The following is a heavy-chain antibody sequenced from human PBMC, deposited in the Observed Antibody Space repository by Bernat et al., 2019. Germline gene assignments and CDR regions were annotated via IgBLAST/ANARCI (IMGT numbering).Heavy chain of an antibody. V-gene: IGHV4-30-4*01. CDR2: IYYSGST. J-gene: IGHJ3*02. CDR1: GGSISSGDYY. Sequence: QVQLQESGPGLVKPSQTLSLTCTVSGGSISSGDYYWSWIRQPPGKGLKWIGYIYYSGSTYYNPSLKSRVTISVDTSKNQFSLKLSSVTAADTAVYYCAREEIVVVPAAIRVLLGAFDIWGQGTMVTVSS. CDR3: AREEIVVVPAAIRVLLGAFDI. D-gene: IGHD2-2*02.